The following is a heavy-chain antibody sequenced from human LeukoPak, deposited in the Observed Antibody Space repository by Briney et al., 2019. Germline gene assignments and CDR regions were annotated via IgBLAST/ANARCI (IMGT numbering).Heavy chain of an antibody. CDR2: MNPNSGNT. V-gene: IGHV1-8*01. CDR3: ASALRGCSGGSCYSTALYYFDY. Sequence: ASVKVSCKASGYTFTSYDINWVRQATGQGLEWMGWMNPNSGNTGYAQKFRGRVTTTRNTSISTAYMELSSLRSEDTAVYYCASALRGCSGGSCYSTALYYFDYWGQGTLVTVSS. D-gene: IGHD2-15*01. CDR1: GYTFTSYD. J-gene: IGHJ4*02.